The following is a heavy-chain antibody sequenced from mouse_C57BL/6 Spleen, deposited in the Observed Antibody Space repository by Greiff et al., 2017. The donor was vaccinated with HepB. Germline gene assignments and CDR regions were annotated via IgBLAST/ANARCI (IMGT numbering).Heavy chain of an antibody. D-gene: IGHD1-1*01. Sequence: QVQLQQSGAELAKPGASVKLSCKASGYTFTSYWMHWVKQRPGQGLEWIGYINPSSGYTKYNQKFKDKATLTADKSSNTAYMQLSSLTYEDSAVYYSARSHYGSSYRNYFDYWGQGTTLTVSS. V-gene: IGHV1-7*01. CDR1: GYTFTSYW. CDR3: ARSHYGSSYRNYFDY. J-gene: IGHJ2*01. CDR2: INPSSGYT.